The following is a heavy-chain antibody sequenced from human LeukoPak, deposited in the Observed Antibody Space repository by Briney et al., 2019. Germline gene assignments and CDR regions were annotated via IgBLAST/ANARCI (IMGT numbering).Heavy chain of an antibody. V-gene: IGHV4-59*12. CDR1: GGSISSYY. Sequence: SETLSLTCTVSGGSISSYYWSWIRQPPGKGLEWIGYIYYSGSTNYNPSLKSRVTISVDTSKNQFSLKLSSVTAADTAVYYCARDMVRGVIRYWGQGTLVTVSS. CDR3: ARDMVRGVIRY. CDR2: IYYSGST. J-gene: IGHJ4*02. D-gene: IGHD3-10*01.